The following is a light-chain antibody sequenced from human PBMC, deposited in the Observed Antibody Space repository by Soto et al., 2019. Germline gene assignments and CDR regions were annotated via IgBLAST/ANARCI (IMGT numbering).Light chain of an antibody. Sequence: EIVMTQSPATLSVSPGERATLSCRASQSVSNNLAWYQQKAGQAPRLLIYGASTRATGIPARFSGSGSGTECTLTISSLQSEDVAVYYCQQYNNWPPWTFGQGTKVEIK. J-gene: IGKJ1*01. CDR3: QQYNNWPPWT. V-gene: IGKV3-15*01. CDR2: GAS. CDR1: QSVSNN.